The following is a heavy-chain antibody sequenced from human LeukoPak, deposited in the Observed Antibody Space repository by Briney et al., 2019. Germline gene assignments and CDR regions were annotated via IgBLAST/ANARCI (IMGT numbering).Heavy chain of an antibody. Sequence: GGSLRLSCAASGFTFSDYYMSWIRQAPGKGLEWISYISSTSTNIYYADSVKGRFTISRDNAKNSLYLQMSSLRAEDTAIYYCARGTYASGNSYWGQGTLVTVSS. CDR1: GFTFSDYY. V-gene: IGHV3-11*04. CDR3: ARGTYASGNSY. J-gene: IGHJ4*02. D-gene: IGHD3-10*01. CDR2: ISSTSTNI.